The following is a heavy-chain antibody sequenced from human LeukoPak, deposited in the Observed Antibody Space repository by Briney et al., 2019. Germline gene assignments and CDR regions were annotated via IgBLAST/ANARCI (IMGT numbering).Heavy chain of an antibody. CDR2: IYYSGST. CDR1: GGSISSYY. J-gene: IGHJ4*02. D-gene: IGHD3-22*01. CDR3: ARVGSSGYYVY. V-gene: IGHV4-59*01. Sequence: PSETLSLTCTVSGGSISSYYWSSIRQPPGKGLEWIGYIYYSGSTNYNPSLKSRVTISVDTSKNQFSLKLSSVTAADTAVYYCARVGSSGYYVYWGQGTLVTVSS.